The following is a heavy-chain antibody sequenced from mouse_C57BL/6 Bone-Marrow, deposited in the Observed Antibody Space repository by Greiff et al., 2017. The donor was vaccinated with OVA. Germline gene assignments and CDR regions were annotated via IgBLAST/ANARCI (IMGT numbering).Heavy chain of an antibody. J-gene: IGHJ2*01. CDR2: IYPRSGNT. D-gene: IGHD4-1*01. CDR1: GYTFTSYG. CDR3: AREELGEDY. Sequence: QVQLQQSGAELARPGASVKLSCKASGYTFTSYGISWVKQRTGQGLEWIGEIYPRSGNTYYNEKFKGKATLTADKSSSTAYMELRSLTSEDSAVYFCAREELGEDYWGQGTTLTVSS. V-gene: IGHV1-81*01.